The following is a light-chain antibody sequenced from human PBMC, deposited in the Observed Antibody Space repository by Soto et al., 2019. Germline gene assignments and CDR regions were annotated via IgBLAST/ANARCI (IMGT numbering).Light chain of an antibody. J-gene: IGKJ2*01. CDR1: RSFASSY. V-gene: IGKV3-20*01. CDR2: AAS. Sequence: EIVLTQSPATLSLSPGERATLSCRASRSFASSYLDWYQHKPGQAPRLLIYAASSMATGIPDRFSGSGSGTDFTLTISRLEPDDSAVYYCHHYDSSPPYTFGQGTKLEIK. CDR3: HHYDSSPPYT.